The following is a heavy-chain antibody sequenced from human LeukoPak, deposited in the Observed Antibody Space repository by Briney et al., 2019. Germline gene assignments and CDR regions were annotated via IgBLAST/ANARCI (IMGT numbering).Heavy chain of an antibody. CDR1: GGTFSSYA. V-gene: IGHV1-69*06. J-gene: IGHJ4*02. D-gene: IGHD6-13*01. Sequence: SVKVSCKASGGTFSSYAISWVRQAPGQGLEWMGGIIPIFGTANYSQKFQGRVTITADKSTSTAYMERSSLRSEDTAVYYCARDSMTSSSSWYRGFGYWGQGTLVTVSS. CDR3: ARDSMTSSSSWYRGFGY. CDR2: IIPIFGTA.